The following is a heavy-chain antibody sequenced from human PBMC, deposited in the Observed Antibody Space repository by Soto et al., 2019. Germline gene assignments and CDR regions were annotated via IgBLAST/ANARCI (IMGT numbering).Heavy chain of an antibody. CDR2: IDPSDSQT. CDR1: GYSFAGYW. V-gene: IGHV5-10-1*01. CDR3: ARQIYDSDTGPNFQYYFDS. Sequence: PGESLKISCKGSGYSFAGYWIAWVRQKPGKGLEWMGRIDPSDSQTYYSPSFRGHVTISATKSITTVFLQWGSLRASDTAMYYCARQIYDSDTGPNFQYYFDSWGQGTPVTVPS. D-gene: IGHD3-22*01. J-gene: IGHJ4*02.